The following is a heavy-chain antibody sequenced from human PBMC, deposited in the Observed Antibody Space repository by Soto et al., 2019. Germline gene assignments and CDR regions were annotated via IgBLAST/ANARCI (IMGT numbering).Heavy chain of an antibody. CDR3: ARRWIQLANRDQDYGMDV. CDR1: GYNFTSYW. CDR2: IDPSDSYT. J-gene: IGHJ6*02. V-gene: IGHV5-10-1*01. Sequence: GGALKISCKGFGYNFTSYWISRVRQIARKNLEWMGRIDPSDSYTNYSPSFQGHVTISADKSISTAYLQWSSLKASDTAMYYCARRWIQLANRDQDYGMDVWGQGTTVTVSS. D-gene: IGHD5-18*01.